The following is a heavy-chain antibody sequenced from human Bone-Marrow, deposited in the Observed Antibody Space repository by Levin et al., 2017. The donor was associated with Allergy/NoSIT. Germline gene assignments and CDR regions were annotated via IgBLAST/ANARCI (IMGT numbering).Heavy chain of an antibody. Sequence: LSLTCAASGFTFSNAWMSWVRPAPGKGLEWVGRIKSKTDGGTTDYAAPVKGRFTISRDDSKNTLYLQMNSLKTEDTAMYYCTTDKIYDYVWGTYRDFDYWGQGTLVTVSS. CDR3: TTDKIYDYVWGTYRDFDY. CDR1: GFTFSNAW. D-gene: IGHD3-16*02. J-gene: IGHJ4*02. CDR2: IKSKTDGGTT. V-gene: IGHV3-15*01.